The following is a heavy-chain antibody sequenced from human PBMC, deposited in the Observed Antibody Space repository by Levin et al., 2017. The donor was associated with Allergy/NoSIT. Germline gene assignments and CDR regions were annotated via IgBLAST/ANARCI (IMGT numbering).Heavy chain of an antibody. CDR2: IIPIFGTA. D-gene: IGHD6-13*01. V-gene: IGHV1-69*06. CDR3: AREGKQQLVLGYYYYDMDV. CDR1: GGTFSSYA. J-gene: IGHJ6*03. Sequence: GGSLRLSCKASGGTFSSYAISWVRQAPGQGLEWMGGIIPIFGTANYAQKFQGRVTITADKSTRTAYMELSSLRSEDTAVYYCAREGKQQLVLGYYYYDMDVWGKGTTVTVSS.